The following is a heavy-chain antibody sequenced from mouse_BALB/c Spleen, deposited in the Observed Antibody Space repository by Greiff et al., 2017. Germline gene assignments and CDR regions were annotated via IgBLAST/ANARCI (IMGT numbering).Heavy chain of an antibody. V-gene: IGHV3-2*02. CDR3: ARYYYGSSSFAY. J-gene: IGHJ3*01. Sequence: EVQGVESGPGLVKPSQSLSLTCTVTGYSITSDYAWNWIRQFPGNKLEWMGYISYSGSTSYNPSLKSRISITRDTSKNQFFLQLNSVTTEDTATYYCARYYYGSSSFAYWGQGTLVTVSA. CDR1: GYSITSDYA. CDR2: ISYSGST. D-gene: IGHD1-1*01.